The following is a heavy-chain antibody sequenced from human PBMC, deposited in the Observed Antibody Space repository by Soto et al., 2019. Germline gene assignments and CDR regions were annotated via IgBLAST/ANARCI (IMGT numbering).Heavy chain of an antibody. CDR1: GYSFNSYW. CDR2: IYPGDSDT. J-gene: IGHJ4*02. Sequence: ETLKISCKGSGYSFNSYWTGWVRQMPGKGLEWMGIIYPGDSDTRYSPSFQGQVTISADKSISTAYLQWSSLKASDTAMYYCARTLLASPAFDYWGQGTLVTVSS. CDR3: ARTLLASPAFDY. V-gene: IGHV5-51*01. D-gene: IGHD2-15*01.